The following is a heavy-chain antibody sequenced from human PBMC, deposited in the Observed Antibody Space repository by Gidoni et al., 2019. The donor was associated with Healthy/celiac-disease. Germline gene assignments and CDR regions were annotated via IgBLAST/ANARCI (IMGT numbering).Heavy chain of an antibody. V-gene: IGHV3-21*01. CDR1: GFTFSSWS. D-gene: IGHD2-15*01. J-gene: IGHJ4*02. CDR3: AREKGGNVVDY. Sequence: EVKLVESGGGLVKPGGSLRLSCAASGFTFSSWSMNWVRQAPGKGLGWVASIGGSSSYIYYADSVKGRFTISRDNAKNSLYLQMNSLRAKDTAVYYCAREKGGNVVDYWGQGTLVTVSS. CDR2: IGGSSSYI.